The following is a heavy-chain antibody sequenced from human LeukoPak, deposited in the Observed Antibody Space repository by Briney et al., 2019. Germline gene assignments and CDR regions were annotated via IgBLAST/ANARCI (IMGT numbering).Heavy chain of an antibody. CDR1: GGSISSSSYY. CDR2: IYHSGST. D-gene: IGHD3-10*01. V-gene: IGHV4-30-2*01. Sequence: SETLSLTCTVSGGSISSSSYYWGWIRQPPGKGLEWIGYIYHSGSTYYNPPLKSRVTISVDRSKNQFSLKLSSVTAADTAVYYCASLFGGNFYSTDVWGQGTTVTVSS. CDR3: ASLFGGNFYSTDV. J-gene: IGHJ6*02.